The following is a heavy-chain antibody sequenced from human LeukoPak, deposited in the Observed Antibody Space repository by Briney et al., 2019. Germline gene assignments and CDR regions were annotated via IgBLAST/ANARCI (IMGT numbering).Heavy chain of an antibody. Sequence: ASVKVSCKASGGTFSNHAISWVRQATGQGLEWMGWMNPNSGNTGYAQKFQGRVTMTRNTSISTAYMELSSLRSEDTVVYYCARGTGWFDPWGQGTPVTVSS. CDR2: MNPNSGNT. J-gene: IGHJ5*02. V-gene: IGHV1-8*01. CDR1: GGTFSNHA. CDR3: ARGTGWFDP.